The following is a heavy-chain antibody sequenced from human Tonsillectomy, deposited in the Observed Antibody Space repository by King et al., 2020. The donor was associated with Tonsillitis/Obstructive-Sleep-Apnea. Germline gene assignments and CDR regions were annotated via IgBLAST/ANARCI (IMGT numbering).Heavy chain of an antibody. Sequence: VQLVQSGAEVKKPGSSVKVSCKASGGTFSSYAIRWVRQAPGRGLEWMGRISTILGISNYAQKFQGRVTITADKSTSTAYMELSSLRSEDTAVYYCARALDGYTPHIIDYCGQGTLVTVSS. CDR3: ARALDGYTPHIIDY. D-gene: IGHD5-24*01. V-gene: IGHV1-69*09. CDR2: ISTILGIS. J-gene: IGHJ4*02. CDR1: GGTFSSYA.